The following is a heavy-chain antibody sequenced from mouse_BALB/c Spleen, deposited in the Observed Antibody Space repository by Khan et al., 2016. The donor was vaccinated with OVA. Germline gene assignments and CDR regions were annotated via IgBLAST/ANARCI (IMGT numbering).Heavy chain of an antibody. CDR2: ISYSGNT. D-gene: IGHD1-1*01. CDR3: ARVYWGDFDY. J-gene: IGHJ2*02. V-gene: IGHV3-2*02. Sequence: EVQLQESGPGLVKPSQSLSLTCTVTGYSITSDYAWNWIRQFPGNKLEWMGFISYSGNTKYNPSLNSRFSITRNTSKNHFFLQLNSLTTEDTATYYCARVYWGDFDYWGQGTSLTVSS. CDR1: GYSITSDYA.